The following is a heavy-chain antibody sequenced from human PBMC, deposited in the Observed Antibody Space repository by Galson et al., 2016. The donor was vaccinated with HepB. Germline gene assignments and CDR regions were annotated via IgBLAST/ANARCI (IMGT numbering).Heavy chain of an antibody. V-gene: IGHV1-18*01. CDR3: ARDPRKIRYQLLEIYYYYYAMDG. CDR1: GYTFTTYG. J-gene: IGHJ6*02. Sequence: SVKVSCKASGYTFTTYGISWVQQAPGQGLEWMGWISAYNGNTNYAQKLQGRVTMTTDTSTSTAYMELGSLRSDDTAVYYCARDPRKIRYQLLEIYYYYYAMDGWGQGTTVTGSS. D-gene: IGHD2-2*01. CDR2: ISAYNGNT.